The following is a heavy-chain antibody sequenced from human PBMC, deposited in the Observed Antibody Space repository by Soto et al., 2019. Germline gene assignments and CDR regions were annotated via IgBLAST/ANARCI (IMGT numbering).Heavy chain of an antibody. D-gene: IGHD3-16*01. CDR1: GFTFNNYA. CDR3: AWPDYGHTRGSGGVYSMDV. J-gene: IGHJ6*02. CDR2: ISGSGGST. V-gene: IGHV3-23*01. Sequence: GGSLRLSCAASGFTFNNYALSWVRQALGKGLEWVSSISGSGGSTYFADSVQGRFTISRDNSKNSLYLKMESLTVEDTAVYNCAWPDYGHTRGSGGVYSMDVWGQGTTVTVSS.